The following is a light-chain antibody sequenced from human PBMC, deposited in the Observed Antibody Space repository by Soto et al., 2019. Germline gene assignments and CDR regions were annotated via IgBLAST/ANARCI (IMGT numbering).Light chain of an antibody. J-gene: IGLJ2*01. CDR2: GNT. CDR1: RSNIGAGYD. V-gene: IGLV1-40*01. Sequence: QSILTQPPSVSRAPGQRVTISCTGSRSNIGAGYDVHWYQQLPGTVPKLLIYGNTNRPSGVPDRFSGSKSGTSASLAITGLQAEDEADYYCQSYDRSLSVVFGGGTKLTVL. CDR3: QSYDRSLSVV.